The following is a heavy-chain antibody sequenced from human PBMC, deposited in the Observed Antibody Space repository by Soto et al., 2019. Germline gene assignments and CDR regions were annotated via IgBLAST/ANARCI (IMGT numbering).Heavy chain of an antibody. CDR2: IYYTGST. J-gene: IGHJ6*02. CDR3: ARGGTDSSSERLHYYGMAV. Sequence: VKGLEWIAYIYYTGSTYYNPSLKSRVTISVDTSKNQFSLRLSSVTAADTAVYYCARGGTDSSSERLHYYGMAVLVHGTTVIVS. V-gene: IGHV4-61*06. D-gene: IGHD6-6*01.